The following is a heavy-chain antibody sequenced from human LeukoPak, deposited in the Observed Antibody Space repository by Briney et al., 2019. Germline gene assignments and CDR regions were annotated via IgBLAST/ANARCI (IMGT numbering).Heavy chain of an antibody. CDR3: ARGYASGTYYSDY. CDR2: ISGSGGNT. CDR1: GFTFSDYA. J-gene: IGHJ4*02. D-gene: IGHD3-10*01. V-gene: IGHV3-23*01. Sequence: GGSLRLSCAASGFTFSDYAMSWVRQAPGKGLEWVSAISGSGGNTYYADSVRGRFTTSRDKSKNTLFLQMNSLRAEDTAVYYCARGYASGTYYSDYWGQGTLVTVSS.